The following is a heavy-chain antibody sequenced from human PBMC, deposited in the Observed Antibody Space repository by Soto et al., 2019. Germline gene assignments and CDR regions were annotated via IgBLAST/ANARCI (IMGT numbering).Heavy chain of an antibody. CDR2: IYYSGST. CDR3: ATRPDSSGYMFDY. CDR1: GDSISSGDYY. D-gene: IGHD3-22*01. Sequence: SETLSLTCTVSGDSISSGDYYWSWIRQPPGKGLEWIGYIYYSGSTYYNPSLKSRVTISVDTSKNQFSLKLSSVTAADTAVYYCATRPDSSGYMFDYWGQGTLVTVSS. V-gene: IGHV4-30-4*01. J-gene: IGHJ4*02.